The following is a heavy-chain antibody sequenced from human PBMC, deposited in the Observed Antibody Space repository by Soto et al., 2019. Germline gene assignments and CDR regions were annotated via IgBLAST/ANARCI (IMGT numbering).Heavy chain of an antibody. Sequence: QVQLVESGGGVVQPGRSLRLSCAASGFTFSSYAMHWVRQAPGKGLEWVAVISYDGSNKYYADSVKGRFTISRDNSKNTLYLQMTSLRAEDTAVYYCARDHRYYDFWSGYTYYYYYGMDVWGQGTTVTVSS. CDR1: GFTFSSYA. CDR2: ISYDGSNK. V-gene: IGHV3-30-3*01. D-gene: IGHD3-3*01. CDR3: ARDHRYYDFWSGYTYYYYYGMDV. J-gene: IGHJ6*02.